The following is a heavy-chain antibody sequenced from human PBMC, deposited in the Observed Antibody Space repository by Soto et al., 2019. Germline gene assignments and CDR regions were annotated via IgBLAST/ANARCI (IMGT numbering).Heavy chain of an antibody. CDR1: GYTFTNYW. CDR3: ARQTTLAAAGFDY. V-gene: IGHV5-51*01. CDR2: IYPGDSDT. J-gene: IGHJ4*02. D-gene: IGHD6-13*01. Sequence: ESLKISCTGSGYTFTNYWIGWVRQMPGKGLEWMGIIYPGDSDTRYSPSFEGQVTISADKSVSTAYLRWSSLRASDTAIYYCARQTTLAAAGFDYWGQGTLVTVSS.